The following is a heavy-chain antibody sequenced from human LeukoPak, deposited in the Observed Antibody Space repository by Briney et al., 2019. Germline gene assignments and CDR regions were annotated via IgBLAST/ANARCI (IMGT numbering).Heavy chain of an antibody. J-gene: IGHJ4*02. CDR3: TRRGSSAPPGY. CDR2: IHYSGST. D-gene: IGHD3-16*01. V-gene: IGHV4-59*08. CDR1: GGSISNYY. Sequence: KPSETLPLTCTVSGGSISNYYWNWIRQSPGRGLEWIGYIHYSGSTKYNPSLKSRVTISVDTSKNQFSLKLSSVTAADTAVYYCTRRGSSAPPGYWGQGILVTVSS.